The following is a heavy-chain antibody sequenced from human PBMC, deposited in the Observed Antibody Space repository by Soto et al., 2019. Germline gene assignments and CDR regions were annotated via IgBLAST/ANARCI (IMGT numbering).Heavy chain of an antibody. D-gene: IGHD1-1*01. CDR3: ARGTVTGSEYNYYYYGMDV. Sequence: SLKVSCKASGGTFRSYAIDWVRQAPGQGLEWMGGIIPIFGTTNYAQKLQGRVKLTADESTRTAYMELSTLRSEDTAVYYCARGTVTGSEYNYYYYGMDVWGQGTTVTVSS. CDR1: GGTFRSYA. J-gene: IGHJ6*02. V-gene: IGHV1-69*13. CDR2: IIPIFGTT.